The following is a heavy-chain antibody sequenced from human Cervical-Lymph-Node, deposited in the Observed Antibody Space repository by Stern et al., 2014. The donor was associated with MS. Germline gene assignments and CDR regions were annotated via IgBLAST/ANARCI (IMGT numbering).Heavy chain of an antibody. CDR3: ASSGWLPSRTDS. CDR1: GGPFNSQT. CDR2: IIPILGTP. D-gene: IGHD6-19*01. V-gene: IGHV1-69*08. J-gene: IGHJ4*02. Sequence: QVQLVQSGAEVKKPGSSVRVSCKASGGPFNSQTVSWVRQAPGQCLECMATIIPILGTPNYAERFRDRLTITADTSTNTAYMELSGLRSDDTAVYYCASSGWLPSRTDSWGQGTLIIVS.